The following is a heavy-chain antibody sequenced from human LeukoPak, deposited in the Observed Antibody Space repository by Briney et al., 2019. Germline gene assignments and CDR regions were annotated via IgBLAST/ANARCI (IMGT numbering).Heavy chain of an antibody. J-gene: IGHJ4*02. CDR2: IYYSGST. Sequence: SETLSLTCTVSGGSISSGNYYWGWIRQPPGEGLEWIGSIYYSGSTYYNPSLKSRVTISIDTSKNQFSLKLSSVTAADTAVYYCARHSYFTDLYDILTGYYTQGFDYWGQGTLVTVSS. CDR1: GGSISSGNYY. CDR3: ARHSYFTDLYDILTGYYTQGFDY. V-gene: IGHV4-39*01. D-gene: IGHD3-9*01.